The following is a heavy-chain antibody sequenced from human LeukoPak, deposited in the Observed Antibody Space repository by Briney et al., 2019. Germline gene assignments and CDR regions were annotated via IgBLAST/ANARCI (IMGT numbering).Heavy chain of an antibody. V-gene: IGHV1-69*01. Sequence: ASVKVSCKASGGTFSSYAISWVRQAPGQGLEWMGGIIPIFGTANYAQKFQGRVTITADESTSTAYMELSSLRSEDTAVYYCARGLPRPTNWFDPWGQGTLVTVSS. CDR2: IIPIFGTA. CDR3: ARGLPRPTNWFDP. J-gene: IGHJ5*02. CDR1: GGTFSSYA.